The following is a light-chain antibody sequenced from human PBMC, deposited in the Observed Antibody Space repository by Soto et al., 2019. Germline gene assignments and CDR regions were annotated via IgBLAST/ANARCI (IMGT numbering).Light chain of an antibody. Sequence: EIVLTQSPGTLSLSPGERATLSCRASQSVSSRYLAWYQQKPGQAPRLLIYGASSRATGIPDRFSGSGAGNDFTLTISRLEPEDFAVYYCQQYGSSPRVTFDGGTKVEIK. CDR3: QQYGSSPRVT. J-gene: IGKJ4*01. CDR2: GAS. CDR1: QSVSSRY. V-gene: IGKV3-20*01.